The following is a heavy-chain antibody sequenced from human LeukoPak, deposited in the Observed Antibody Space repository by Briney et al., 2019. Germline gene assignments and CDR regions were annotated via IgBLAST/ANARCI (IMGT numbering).Heavy chain of an antibody. CDR1: GGSISSYY. D-gene: IGHD2-15*01. CDR2: IYHSGST. Sequence: SETLSLTCTVSGGSISSYYWSWIRQPPGKGLEWIGYIYHSGSTNYNPSLKSRVTISVDTSKNQFSLKLSSVTAADTAVYYCARQTWSREGYCSGGSCYSGYYFDYWGQGTLVTVSS. CDR3: ARQTWSREGYCSGGSCYSGYYFDY. V-gene: IGHV4-59*08. J-gene: IGHJ4*02.